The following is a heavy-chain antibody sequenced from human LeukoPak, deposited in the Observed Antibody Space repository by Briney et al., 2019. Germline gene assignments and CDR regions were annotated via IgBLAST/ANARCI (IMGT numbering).Heavy chain of an antibody. V-gene: IGHV3-11*04. D-gene: IGHD5-18*01. Sequence: GGSLRLSCAASAFTFSDYYMSWIRQAPGKGLEWVAYIDGGGTITYYAGSAMGRFTISRDNAKNSLYLQMDSLRAEDTAVYYCARDRGYGRGYHFDHWGQGALVTVSS. CDR3: ARDRGYGRGYHFDH. J-gene: IGHJ4*02. CDR2: IDGGGTIT. CDR1: AFTFSDYY.